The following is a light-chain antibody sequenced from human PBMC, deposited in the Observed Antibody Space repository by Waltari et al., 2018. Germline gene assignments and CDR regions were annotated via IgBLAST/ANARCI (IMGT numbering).Light chain of an antibody. J-gene: IGLJ2*01. CDR1: SSNSGTGYA. CDR3: QSYDSTLNVVV. CDR2: GNT. Sequence: QSVLTQPPSVSGAPGQWVTIPCTGSSSNSGTGYAVDWYQHLPGTAPKLLIYGNTNRPSGVPDRFSGSKSGTSGSLAITGLQAEDEADYFCQSYDSTLNVVVFGGGTKLTVL. V-gene: IGLV1-40*01.